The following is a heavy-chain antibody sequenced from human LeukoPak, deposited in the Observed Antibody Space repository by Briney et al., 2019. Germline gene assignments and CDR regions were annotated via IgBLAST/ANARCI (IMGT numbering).Heavy chain of an antibody. D-gene: IGHD1-26*01. CDR3: AKDGGSYSVGS. CDR2: IWNDGTNK. J-gene: IGHJ4*02. V-gene: IGHV3-33*06. CDR1: GFTFSNYG. Sequence: GGSLRLSCAASGFTFSNYGMHWVRQAPGKGLEWVAVIWNDGTNKDYVDSVKGRFTISRDNFKNTLYLQMNSLRAEDTAVYYCAKDGGSYSVGSWGQGTLVTVSS.